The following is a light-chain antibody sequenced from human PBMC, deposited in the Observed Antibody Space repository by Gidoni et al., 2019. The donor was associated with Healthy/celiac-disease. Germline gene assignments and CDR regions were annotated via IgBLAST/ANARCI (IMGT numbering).Light chain of an antibody. J-gene: IGKJ4*01. CDR1: QSVSSY. CDR2: GAS. Sequence: EIVMTQSPATLSVSPGERATLSCRASQSVSSYLAWYQQKPGQAPRLLIYGASTRATGIPARFSGSGSGTEFTLTISSLQSEDFAVYYCQQYNNWPGVTFXGXTKVXIK. CDR3: QQYNNWPGVT. V-gene: IGKV3-15*01.